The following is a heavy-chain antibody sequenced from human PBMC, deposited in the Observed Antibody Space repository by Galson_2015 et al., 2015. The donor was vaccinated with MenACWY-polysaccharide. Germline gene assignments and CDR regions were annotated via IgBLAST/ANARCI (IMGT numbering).Heavy chain of an antibody. CDR3: ARGGRAVSNRNWFDP. V-gene: IGHV4-31*11. CDR1: GSSISSGYY. D-gene: IGHD3-16*01. J-gene: IGHJ5*02. CDR2: ISYDGGT. Sequence: TLSLTCAVSGSSISSGYYWGWIRQHPGEGLEWIASISYDGGTYYNPSLKSRVTISVDTPKNQFSLKLNSVTAADTAVYYCARGGRAVSNRNWFDPWGQGTLVTVSS.